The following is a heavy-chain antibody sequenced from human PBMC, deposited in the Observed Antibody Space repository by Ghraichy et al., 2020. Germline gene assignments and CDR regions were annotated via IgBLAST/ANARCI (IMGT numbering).Heavy chain of an antibody. Sequence: SETLSLTCAVYGGSFSGYYWSWIRQPPGKGLEWIGEINHSGSTNYNPSLKSRVTISVDTSKNQFSLKLSSVTAADTAVYYCARGRRGALGYSYTPEADYWGQGTLVTVSS. V-gene: IGHV4-34*01. CDR2: INHSGST. CDR3: ARGRRGALGYSYTPEADY. D-gene: IGHD5-18*01. J-gene: IGHJ4*02. CDR1: GGSFSGYY.